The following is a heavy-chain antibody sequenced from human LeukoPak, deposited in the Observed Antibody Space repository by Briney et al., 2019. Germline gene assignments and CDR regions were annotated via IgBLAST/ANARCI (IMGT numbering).Heavy chain of an antibody. J-gene: IGHJ4*02. Sequence: PSETLSLTCAVYGGSFSGYYWSWIRQPPGKGLEWIGEINHSGSTNYNPSLKSRVTMSVDTSKNQFSLRLSSVTAADTAVYYCASLYDSSGSSLDYWGQRTLVTVSS. CDR2: INHSGST. D-gene: IGHD3-22*01. V-gene: IGHV4-34*01. CDR1: GGSFSGYY. CDR3: ASLYDSSGSSLDY.